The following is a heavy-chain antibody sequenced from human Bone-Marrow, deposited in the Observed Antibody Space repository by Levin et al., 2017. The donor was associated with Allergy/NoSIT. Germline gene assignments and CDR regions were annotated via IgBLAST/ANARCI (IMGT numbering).Heavy chain of an antibody. CDR1: GFTFSNYA. CDR3: AKGRGVATYWFDP. V-gene: IGHV3-23*01. J-gene: IGHJ5*02. Sequence: GGSLRLSCAVSGFTFSNYAMTWVRQAPGKGLEWVSAISGPGDSTHSADSVKGRFTISRDNSKNTLYLQMNNLRSEDTAVYYCAKGRGVATYWFDPWGQGTLVTVSS. D-gene: IGHD3-10*01. CDR2: ISGPGDST.